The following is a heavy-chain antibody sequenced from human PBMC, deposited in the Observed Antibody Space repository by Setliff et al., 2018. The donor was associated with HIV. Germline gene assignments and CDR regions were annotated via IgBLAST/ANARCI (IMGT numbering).Heavy chain of an antibody. CDR2: TDSSGTT. CDR3: ARDRHSSGLGSYGP. V-gene: IGHV4-4*07. J-gene: IGHJ5*02. D-gene: IGHD3-10*01. Sequence: SETLSLTCTISGGSFGVYRWSWIRQSAGRGLEWIGRTDSSGTTDYKPSLKGRVAISVDTSRNQFSLRVTSVTAADTAVYFCARDRHSSGLGSYGPWGPGILVTVSS. CDR1: GGSFGVYR.